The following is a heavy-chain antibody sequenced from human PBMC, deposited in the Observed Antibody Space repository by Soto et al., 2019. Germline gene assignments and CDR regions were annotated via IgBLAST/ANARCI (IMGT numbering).Heavy chain of an antibody. Sequence: GKSLKSSCKGSGYNFTSYWNGCVRQMPGKGLEWMGIIYPGDSDTRYSTSFQGQVTISADKSISTAYLKWSSLKASYTDMYYCARHLATLLSGMEVWGEGT. CDR3: ARHLATLLSGMEV. D-gene: IGHD5-12*01. CDR2: IYPGDSDT. J-gene: IGHJ6*02. CDR1: GYNFTSYW. V-gene: IGHV5-51*01.